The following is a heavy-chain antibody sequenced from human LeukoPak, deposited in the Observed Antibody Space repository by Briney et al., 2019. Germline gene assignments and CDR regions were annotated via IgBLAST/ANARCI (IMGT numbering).Heavy chain of an antibody. CDR3: ARGLMRYNYGY. V-gene: IGHV1-8*01. J-gene: IGHJ4*02. CDR1: VYTFTIYD. CDR2: MNPNSGNT. D-gene: IGHD5-24*01. Sequence: GASVKVSCTASVYTFTIYDINWVRQATGQGLEWMGWMNPNSGNTGYAQKFQGRVTMTRNTSISTAYMELSSLRSEDTAVYYCARGLMRYNYGYWGQGTLVTVSS.